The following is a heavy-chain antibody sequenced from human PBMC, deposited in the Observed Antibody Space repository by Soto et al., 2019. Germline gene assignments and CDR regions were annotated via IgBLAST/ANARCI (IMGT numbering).Heavy chain of an antibody. CDR1: GYSFISSW. CDR3: ARMMAASGTAFDY. J-gene: IGHJ4*02. CDR2: IYPGDSDT. D-gene: IGHD6-13*01. V-gene: IGHV5-51*01. Sequence: GESLKISCQASGYSFISSWIGWVRQMLGKGLEWMGIIYPGDSDTRYSPSFQGQVTISADKSTSTAYLQWSSLKASDTATYYCARMMAASGTAFDYWGQGALVTVSS.